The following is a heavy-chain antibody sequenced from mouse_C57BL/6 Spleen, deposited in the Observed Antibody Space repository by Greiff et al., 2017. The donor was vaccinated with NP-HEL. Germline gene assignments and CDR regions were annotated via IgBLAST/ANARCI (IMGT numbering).Heavy chain of an antibody. CDR3: ARYGGDVPAFDY. CDR1: GFTFTDYY. Sequence: EVKLQESGGGLVQPGGSLSLSCAASGFTFTDYYMSWVRQPPGKALEWLGFIRNKANGYTTEYSASVKGRFTISRDNSQSILYLQMNALRAEDSATYYCARYGGDVPAFDYWGQGTTLTVSS. CDR2: IRNKANGYTT. V-gene: IGHV7-3*01. D-gene: IGHD3-3*01. J-gene: IGHJ2*01.